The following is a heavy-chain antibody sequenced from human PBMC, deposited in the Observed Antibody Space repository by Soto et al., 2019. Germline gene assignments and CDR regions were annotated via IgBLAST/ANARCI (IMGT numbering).Heavy chain of an antibody. CDR3: ARGYCSGGSCYYDGFDI. D-gene: IGHD2-15*01. CDR1: GGSISSYY. V-gene: IGHV4-4*07. J-gene: IGHJ3*02. Sequence: ETLSLTCTVSGGSISSYYWSWIRQPAGKGLEWIGRIYSSGTTNYNPSLKSRVTMSVDTSKNQFSLNLNFVAAADTAVYYCARGYCSGGSCYYDGFDIWGQGTMVTVSS. CDR2: IYSSGTT.